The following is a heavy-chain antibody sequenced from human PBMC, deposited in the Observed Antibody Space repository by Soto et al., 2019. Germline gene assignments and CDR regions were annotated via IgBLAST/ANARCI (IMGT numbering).Heavy chain of an antibody. J-gene: IGHJ4*02. CDR3: ARASYFRPSGSYYFVS. CDR1: DDSLTTNKYA. Sequence: SETLSLTCTVSDDSLTTNKYAWTWIRQNPEKGLEWIGYVYSNGNTRSSPSLQSRVSMSVDTSKSHFSLRLSSVTAADTAVYFCARASYFRPSGSYYFVSWGQGTLVTV. CDR2: VYSNGNT. V-gene: IGHV4-31*03. D-gene: IGHD3-10*01.